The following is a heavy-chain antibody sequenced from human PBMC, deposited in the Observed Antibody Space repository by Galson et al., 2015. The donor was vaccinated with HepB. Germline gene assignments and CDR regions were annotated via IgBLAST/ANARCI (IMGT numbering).Heavy chain of an antibody. Sequence: QSGAEVKKPGESLKISCNGSGYSFTSYWIGWVRQMPGKGLEWMGIIYPGDSDTRYSPSFQGQVTISADKPISTAYLQWSSLKASDTAMYYCARHWGPVTLPRPKYGMDVWGQGTTVTVSS. CDR1: GYSFTSYW. J-gene: IGHJ6*02. V-gene: IGHV5-51*04. CDR2: IYPGDSDT. D-gene: IGHD3-16*01. CDR3: ARHWGPVTLPRPKYGMDV.